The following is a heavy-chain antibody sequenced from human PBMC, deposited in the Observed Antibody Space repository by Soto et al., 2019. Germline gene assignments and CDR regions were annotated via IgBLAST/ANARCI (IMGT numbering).Heavy chain of an antibody. CDR1: GFTFSNHL. D-gene: IGHD1-26*01. CDR3: VREGRLGVEGFDV. J-gene: IGHJ4*02. CDR2: FAGNFVTL. V-gene: IGHV3-23*01. Sequence: EVQLLESGGGLVQPGGSLTLSCAASGFTFSNHLIHWVRQAPGEGLEWVSGFAGNFVTLLYADSVKGRFTISRDNSKNTSDLQMNNLRAEEAAIYYCVREGRLGVEGFDVWGQGRLVTVSS.